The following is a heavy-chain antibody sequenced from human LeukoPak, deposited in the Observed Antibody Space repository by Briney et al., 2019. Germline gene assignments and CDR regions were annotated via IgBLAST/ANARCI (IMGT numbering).Heavy chain of an antibody. Sequence: SETLSLTCTVSGGSISSYYWSWIRQPPGKGLEWIGYIYYSGSTNYNPSLKSRVTISVDTSKNQFSLKLSSVTAADTAVYYCARGRTTVTTDPFDYWGQGTLVTVSS. CDR1: GGSISSYY. J-gene: IGHJ4*02. V-gene: IGHV4-59*12. CDR2: IYYSGST. CDR3: ARGRTTVTTDPFDY. D-gene: IGHD4-17*01.